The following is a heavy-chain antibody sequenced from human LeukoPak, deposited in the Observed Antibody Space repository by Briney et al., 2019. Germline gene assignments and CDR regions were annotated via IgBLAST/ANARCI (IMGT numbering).Heavy chain of an antibody. J-gene: IGHJ3*02. V-gene: IGHV4-34*01. CDR1: GGSFSGYY. CDR3: ARTLLWFGEYAFDI. Sequence: PSETLSLTCAVYGGSFSGYYWSWIRQPPGKGLEWIGEINHSGSTNYNPSLKSRVTISVDTSKNQFSLKLSSVTAADTAVYYCARTLLWFGEYAFDIWGQGTMVTVSS. CDR2: INHSGST. D-gene: IGHD3-10*01.